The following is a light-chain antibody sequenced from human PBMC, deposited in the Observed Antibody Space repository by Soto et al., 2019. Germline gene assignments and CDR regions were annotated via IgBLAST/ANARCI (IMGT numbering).Light chain of an antibody. CDR1: QSISSW. V-gene: IGKV1-12*01. CDR2: AAS. CDR3: QQANSFPLT. J-gene: IGKJ4*01. Sequence: DIQMTQSPSTLSASVGDRVTITCRASQSISSWLAWYQQKPGKAPKLLIYAASSLQSGVPSRFSGSGSGTDSTLTISSLQPEDFATYYCQQANSFPLTFGGGTKVDIK.